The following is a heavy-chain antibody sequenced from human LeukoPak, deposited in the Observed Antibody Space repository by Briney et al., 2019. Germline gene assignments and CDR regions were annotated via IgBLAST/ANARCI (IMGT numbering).Heavy chain of an antibody. V-gene: IGHV3-30*04. D-gene: IGHD5-12*01. Sequence: GRSLRLSCAASGFTFSNYAMHWVRQAPGKGLEWVAVISYDGSNKYYADSVKGRLTISRDNSKNTLYLQMSGLRAEDTAVYYCARSLATSYYYMDVWGKGTTVTVSS. CDR3: ARSLATSYYYMDV. J-gene: IGHJ6*03. CDR1: GFTFSNYA. CDR2: ISYDGSNK.